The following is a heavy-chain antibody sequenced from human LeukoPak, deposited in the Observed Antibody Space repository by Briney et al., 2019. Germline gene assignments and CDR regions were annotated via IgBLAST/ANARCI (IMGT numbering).Heavy chain of an antibody. CDR2: IYYSGST. Sequence: PSETLSLTCTVSGGSISSSSYYWGWIRQPPGKGLEWIGSIYYSGSTYYNPSLKSRVTISVDTSKNQFSLKLSSVTAADTAVYYCARGYYGGSHFDYWGQGTLVTVSS. J-gene: IGHJ4*02. D-gene: IGHD4-23*01. CDR3: ARGYYGGSHFDY. V-gene: IGHV4-39*07. CDR1: GGSISSSSYY.